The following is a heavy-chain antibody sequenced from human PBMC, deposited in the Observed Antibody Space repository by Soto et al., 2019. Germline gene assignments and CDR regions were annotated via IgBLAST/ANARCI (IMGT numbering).Heavy chain of an antibody. Sequence: QVLLQESGPGLVQPSGTLSLSCVVSGVSIGSNYYWGWVRQPPGKGLEWLGDMSHIGSVNYNPSLKSRVTISMDKSQNQFSLKLHSVTAADTAVYYCARSLGWYAIDYWGQGTLVIGSS. V-gene: IGHV4-4*02. J-gene: IGHJ4*02. CDR3: ARSLGWYAIDY. D-gene: IGHD6-19*01. CDR2: MSHIGSV. CDR1: GVSIGSNYY.